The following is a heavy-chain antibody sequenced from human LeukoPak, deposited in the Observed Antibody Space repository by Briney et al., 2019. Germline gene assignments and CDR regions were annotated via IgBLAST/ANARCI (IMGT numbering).Heavy chain of an antibody. CDR2: INHSGST. D-gene: IGHD5-18*01. J-gene: IGHJ4*02. CDR1: GGSFSGYY. V-gene: IGHV4-34*01. CDR3: ARRGYSYGSDY. Sequence: SEILSLTCAVYGGSFSGYYWSWVRQPPGKGLEWIGEINHSGSTNYNPSLKSRVTISVDTSKNQFSLKLSSVTAADTAVYYCARRGYSYGSDYWGQGTLVTVSS.